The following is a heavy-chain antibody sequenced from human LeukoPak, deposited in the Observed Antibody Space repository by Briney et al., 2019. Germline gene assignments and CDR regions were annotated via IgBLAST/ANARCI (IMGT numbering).Heavy chain of an antibody. Sequence: GGSLRLSCAASGFTFSSSAMSWVRQAPGKGLEWVSSVSDSDENTYYADSVKGRFTISRDNSKNTLFLQMDTLRVDDTAVYYCAKARSLGVTAAISYWGQGTLVTVSS. CDR3: AKARSLGVTAAISY. J-gene: IGHJ4*02. CDR2: VSDSDENT. V-gene: IGHV3-23*01. CDR1: GFTFSSSA. D-gene: IGHD2-2*02.